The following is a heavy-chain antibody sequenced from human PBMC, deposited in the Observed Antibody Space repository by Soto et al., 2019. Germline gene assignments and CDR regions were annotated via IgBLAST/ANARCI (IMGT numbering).Heavy chain of an antibody. D-gene: IGHD3-22*01. CDR2: ISGRTTNT. CDR1: GFKFSDYA. V-gene: IGHV3-23*01. J-gene: IGHJ4*01. CDR3: TTDSYSTMIVVRLDY. Sequence: PGGSLRLSCAASGFKFSDYAMNLVRQAPGKGLEWVSTISGRTTNTYYADSVKGRFTLSRDNSKNTMYLQMNSLKTEDTGIYYCTTDSYSTMIVVRLDYWGHGTLVTVSS.